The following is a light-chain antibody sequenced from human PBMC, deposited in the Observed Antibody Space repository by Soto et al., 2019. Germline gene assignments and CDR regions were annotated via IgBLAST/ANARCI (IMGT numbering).Light chain of an antibody. CDR3: SSFTSAYTFV. Sequence: QSVLTQPPSASGSPGQSVTISCTGTSSDIGVYNYVSWYQQHPGKAPKLLLSEVSNRPSGVSDRFSGSKSGNTASLTISGLQAEDEADYYCSSFTSAYTFVFGTGTKVTVL. V-gene: IGLV2-8*01. CDR2: EVS. CDR1: SSDIGVYNY. J-gene: IGLJ1*01.